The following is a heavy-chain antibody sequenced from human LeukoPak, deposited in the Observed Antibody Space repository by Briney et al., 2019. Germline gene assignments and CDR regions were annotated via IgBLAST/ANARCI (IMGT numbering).Heavy chain of an antibody. CDR1: GFTFSSYG. Sequence: GGSLRLSCAASGFTFSSYGMHWVRQAPGKGLEWVAFIRYDGSNKYYADSVKGRFTISRDNSKNTLYLQMNSLRAEDTAVYYCAKDQDGATISLLYSHWGQGTLVTVSS. CDR3: AKDQDGATISLLYSH. V-gene: IGHV3-30*02. CDR2: IRYDGSNK. D-gene: IGHD5-12*01. J-gene: IGHJ4*02.